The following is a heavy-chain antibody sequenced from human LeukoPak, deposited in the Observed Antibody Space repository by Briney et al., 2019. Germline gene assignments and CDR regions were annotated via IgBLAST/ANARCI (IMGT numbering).Heavy chain of an antibody. D-gene: IGHD1-26*01. CDR1: GYTLTELS. J-gene: IGHJ4*02. Sequence: ASVKVSCKVSGYTLTELSMHWVRQAPGKGLEWMGGFDPEDGETIYAQKFQGRVTMTEDTSTDTAYMELSCLRSEDTAVYYCATGRNEWELLPFWYWGQGTLVTVSS. CDR2: FDPEDGET. V-gene: IGHV1-24*01. CDR3: ATGRNEWELLPFWY.